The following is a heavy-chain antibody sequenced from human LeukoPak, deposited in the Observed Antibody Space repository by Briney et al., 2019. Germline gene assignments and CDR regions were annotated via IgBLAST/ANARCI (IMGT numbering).Heavy chain of an antibody. D-gene: IGHD3-22*01. V-gene: IGHV3-53*01. CDR2: IYSGGST. Sequence: SGGSLRLSCAASGFTVSSNYMSWVRQAPGRGLEWVSVIYSGGSTYYADSVKGRFTISRDNSKNTLYLQMNSLRAEDTAVYYCARAYYYDSSGYYGAFDYWGQGTLVTVSS. CDR3: ARAYYYDSSGYYGAFDY. J-gene: IGHJ4*02. CDR1: GFTVSSNY.